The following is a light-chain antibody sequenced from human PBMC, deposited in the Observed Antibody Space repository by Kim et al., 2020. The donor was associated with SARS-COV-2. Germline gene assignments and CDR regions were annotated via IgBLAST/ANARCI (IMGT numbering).Light chain of an antibody. CDR3: EQYGDLPWT. CDR1: QTVSNNY. Sequence: EIVLTQSPATQSLSPGERATLSCRASQTVSNNYLAWYQQKPGQAPRLLMYGASSRATGIPDRFSGSGSGTDFTLTITGLEPENLAVYYCEQYGDLPWTFGQGTKVDIK. J-gene: IGKJ1*01. CDR2: GAS. V-gene: IGKV3-20*01.